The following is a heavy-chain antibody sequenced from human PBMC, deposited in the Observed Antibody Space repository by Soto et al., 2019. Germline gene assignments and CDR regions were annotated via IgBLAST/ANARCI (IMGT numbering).Heavy chain of an antibody. Sequence: ASVKVSCKASGYTFTSYGISWVRQAPGQGLEWMGWISAYNGNTNYAQKLQGRVTMTTDTSTSTAYMELRSLRSDDTAVYYCARDTPLSQVGATAFDYWGQGTLVTVSS. CDR1: GYTFTSYG. J-gene: IGHJ4*02. V-gene: IGHV1-18*04. D-gene: IGHD1-26*01. CDR2: ISAYNGNT. CDR3: ARDTPLSQVGATAFDY.